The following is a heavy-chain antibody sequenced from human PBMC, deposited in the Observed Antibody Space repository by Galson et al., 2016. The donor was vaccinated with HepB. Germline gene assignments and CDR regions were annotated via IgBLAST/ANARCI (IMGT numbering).Heavy chain of an antibody. D-gene: IGHD1-1*01. Sequence: SLRLSCAASGFTLSRFWMSWVRQAQGKGLEWVANINQDGSQKNYVDSVEGRFTISRDYAKNSLYLQMSSLRAEDTAVYYCASEPTKSNEGYWGQGTLVSVSS. V-gene: IGHV3-7*03. CDR3: ASEPTKSNEGY. CDR2: INQDGSQK. J-gene: IGHJ4*02. CDR1: GFTLSRFW.